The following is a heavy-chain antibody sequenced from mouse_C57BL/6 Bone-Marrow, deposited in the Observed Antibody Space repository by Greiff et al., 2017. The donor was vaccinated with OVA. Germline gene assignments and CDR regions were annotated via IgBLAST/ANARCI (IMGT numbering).Heavy chain of an antibody. J-gene: IGHJ1*03. CDR3: ARGGWLLRWYFDV. CDR1: GYTFTSYW. Sequence: QVQLQQSGAELVKPGASVKLSCKASGYTFTSYWMHWVKQRPGQGLEWIGMIHPNSGSTNYNEKFKSKATLTVDKSSSTAYMQLSSLTSEDSAVYYCARGGWLLRWYFDVWGTGTTVTVSS. V-gene: IGHV1-64*01. CDR2: IHPNSGST. D-gene: IGHD2-3*01.